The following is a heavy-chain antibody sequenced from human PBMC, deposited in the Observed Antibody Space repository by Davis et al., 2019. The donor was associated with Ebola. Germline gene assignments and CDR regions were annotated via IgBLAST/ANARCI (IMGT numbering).Heavy chain of an antibody. CDR1: VITFSSYA. J-gene: IGHJ4*02. CDR2: ISGSGGST. D-gene: IGHD1-1*01. CDR3: ARDRDWSVDY. Sequence: ESLKISCADSVITFSSYAMTWVRQAPGKGLEWVSAISGSGGSTYYADSLRGRFTISRDDAKNSMYLQINSLRAEDTAVYYCARDRDWSVDYWGQGTLVIVSS. V-gene: IGHV3-23*01.